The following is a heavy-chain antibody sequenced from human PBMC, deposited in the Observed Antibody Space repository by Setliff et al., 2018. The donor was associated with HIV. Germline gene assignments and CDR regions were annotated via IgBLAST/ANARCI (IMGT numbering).Heavy chain of an antibody. D-gene: IGHD6-13*01. CDR3: VKEYHTTATDTRVANYFDY. J-gene: IGHJ4*02. Sequence: GASVKVSCKASGYTFTSCFMHWVRQAPGQGLEYMGIINPSDGTTDYTQKFQDRVTMNSDTSTSTVYMELRSLRSEDTAIYYCVKEYHTTATDTRVANYFDYWGQGTLVTVSS. CDR1: GYTFTSCF. V-gene: IGHV1-46*01. CDR2: INPSDGTT.